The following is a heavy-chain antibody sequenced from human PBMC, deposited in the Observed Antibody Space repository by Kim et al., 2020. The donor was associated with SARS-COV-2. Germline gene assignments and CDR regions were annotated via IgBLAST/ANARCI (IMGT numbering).Heavy chain of an antibody. Sequence: YVDSVKGRSTLSRDNAKNSLYLQMSSLRSEDTAIYYCAALDTVQVPGGIWGQGTLVTFSS. V-gene: IGHV3-7*01. CDR3: AALDTVQVPGGI. D-gene: IGHD3-10*01. J-gene: IGHJ4*02.